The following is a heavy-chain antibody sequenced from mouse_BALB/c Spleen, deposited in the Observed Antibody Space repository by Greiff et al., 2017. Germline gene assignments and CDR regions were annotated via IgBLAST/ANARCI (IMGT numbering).Heavy chain of an antibody. D-gene: IGHD1-1*01. V-gene: IGHV1-7*01. J-gene: IGHJ3*01. CDR2: INPSTGYT. Sequence: QVQLKQSGAELAKPGASVKMSCKASGYTFTSYWMHWVKQRPGQGLEWIGYINPSTGYTEYNQKFKDKATLTADKSSSTAYMQLSSLTSEDSAVYYCASGGELLAYWGQGTLVTVSA. CDR3: ASGGELLAY. CDR1: GYTFTSYW.